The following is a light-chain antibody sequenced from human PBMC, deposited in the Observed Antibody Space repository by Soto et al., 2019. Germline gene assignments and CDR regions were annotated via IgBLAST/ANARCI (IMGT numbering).Light chain of an antibody. V-gene: IGKV3-15*01. J-gene: IGKJ5*01. CDR3: QQYNEWPQT. CDR2: SAS. CDR1: QSVAND. Sequence: EMVMTQSPATLYVSPGERATLSCRASQSVANDLAWYQHKPGQAPRLLIHSASTRATGIPARFSGVGSGTEFTLTISSLQSEDFAIYYCQQYNEWPQTFGQGTRLEIK.